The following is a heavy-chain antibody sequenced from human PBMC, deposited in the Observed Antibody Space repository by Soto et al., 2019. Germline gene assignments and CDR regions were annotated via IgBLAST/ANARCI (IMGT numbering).Heavy chain of an antibody. CDR1: GFTFSSFG. CDR3: ASDRATVEVPPAFSWFDP. Sequence: QVHLVESGGAVVQPGRSLRLSCEVSGFTFSSFGMHWVRQSQGEGLERVGVIWHDGSIQLHADSVKGRFTISRNNSKNTLYLQVNSLRAEDAAVYYCASDRATVEVPPAFSWFDPCGQGTLVTLSS. CDR2: IWHDGSIQ. V-gene: IGHV3-33*01. J-gene: IGHJ5*02. D-gene: IGHD2-2*01.